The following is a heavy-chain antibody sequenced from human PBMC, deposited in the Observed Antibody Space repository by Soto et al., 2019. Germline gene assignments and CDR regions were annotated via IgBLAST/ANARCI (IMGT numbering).Heavy chain of an antibody. CDR3: ARIALGSGSYYYYGMDV. CDR2: IYPGDSDT. J-gene: IGHJ6*02. D-gene: IGHD3-10*01. Sequence: GESLKISCKGSGYSFTSYWIGWVRQMPGKGLEWMGIIYPGDSDTRYSPSFQGQVTISADKSISTAYLQWSSLKASDTAMYYCARIALGSGSYYYYGMDVWGQGTTVTVSS. V-gene: IGHV5-51*01. CDR1: GYSFTSYW.